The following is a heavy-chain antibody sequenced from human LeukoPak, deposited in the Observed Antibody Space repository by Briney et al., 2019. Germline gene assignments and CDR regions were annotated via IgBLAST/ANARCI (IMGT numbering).Heavy chain of an antibody. CDR1: GFTFSSYA. J-gene: IGHJ5*02. Sequence: GGSLRLSCAASGFTFSSYAMSWVRQAPGKGLEWVSAISGSGGSTYYADSVKGRFTISRDNAKNSLYLQMNSLRAEDTAVYYCARSGSYLRLDPWGQGTLVTVSS. CDR2: ISGSGGST. CDR3: ARSGSYLRLDP. D-gene: IGHD3-10*01. V-gene: IGHV3-23*01.